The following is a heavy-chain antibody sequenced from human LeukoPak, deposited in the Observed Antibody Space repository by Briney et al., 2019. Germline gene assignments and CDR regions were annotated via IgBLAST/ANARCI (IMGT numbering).Heavy chain of an antibody. CDR1: GGTFSSYA. CDR2: IIPIFGTA. Sequence: ASVKVSCKASGGTFSSYAISWVRQASGQGLEWMGGIIPIFGTANYAQKFHGRVTITADESTSTAYMELSSLRSEDTAVYYCARERITMIVVVITNVGYFDYWGQGTLVTVSS. J-gene: IGHJ4*02. V-gene: IGHV1-69*13. D-gene: IGHD3-22*01. CDR3: ARERITMIVVVITNVGYFDY.